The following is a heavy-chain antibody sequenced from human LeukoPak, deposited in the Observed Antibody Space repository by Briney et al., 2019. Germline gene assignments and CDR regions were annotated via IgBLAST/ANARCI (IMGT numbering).Heavy chain of an antibody. CDR1: GSSFTSHW. J-gene: IGHJ3*01. Sequence: PGASLQISCKGSGSSFTSHWIGWVRQLPGKGLEWMGIIYTGDSDTRYSPAFQGQVTISADKSINTAYLQWNSLKASDTAMYYCARGGSGLDAFDVWGQGAVVTVSS. D-gene: IGHD2-15*01. CDR3: ARGGSGLDAFDV. CDR2: IYTGDSDT. V-gene: IGHV5-51*01.